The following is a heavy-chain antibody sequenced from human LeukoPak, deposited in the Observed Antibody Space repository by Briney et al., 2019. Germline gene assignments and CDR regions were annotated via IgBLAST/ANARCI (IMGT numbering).Heavy chain of an antibody. CDR1: GFTFSDAW. V-gene: IGHV3-15*07. Sequence: GGSLRLSCAASGFTFSDAWMHWVRQAPGKGLEWVGLIKRRTDGGTSNYAAPVKGRFAISREDSEDTLFLQMDSLKSEDTGVYYCTTGYTSASHDGYWGQGTLVTVSS. D-gene: IGHD2-15*01. CDR3: TTGYTSASHDGY. CDR2: IKRRTDGGTS. J-gene: IGHJ4*02.